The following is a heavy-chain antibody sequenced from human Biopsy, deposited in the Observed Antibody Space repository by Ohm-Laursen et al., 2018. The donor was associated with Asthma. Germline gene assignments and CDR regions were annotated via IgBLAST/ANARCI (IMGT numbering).Heavy chain of an antibody. CDR1: SGSGGYMRSGNYY. D-gene: IGHD6-13*01. J-gene: IGHJ6*02. V-gene: IGHV4-39*01. CDR2: IYYSGTT. Sequence: GTLSLTCSLSSGSGGYMRSGNYYWGWIRQPPGKGLEWIGSIYYSGTTYYNPSLESRVTVSANTSKNQFSLKLISGTAADTAVYYCVRGSSSWHHGPFHYYYGLDVWGQGTTATVSS. CDR3: VRGSSSWHHGPFHYYYGLDV.